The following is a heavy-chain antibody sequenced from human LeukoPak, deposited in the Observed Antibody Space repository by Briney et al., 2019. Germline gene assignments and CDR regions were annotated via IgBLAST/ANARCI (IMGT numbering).Heavy chain of an antibody. CDR2: INPADSDT. CDR1: GSSFTSYW. V-gene: IGHV5-51*01. J-gene: IGHJ4*02. Sequence: GESLKISCKTSGSSFTSYWIAWVRQIPGKGLEWVGIINPADSDTRYSLSLQGQVTISADRSISTAYLQWSSLKASDTAIYYCARGEGGYNYAFWGQGTLVSVSS. CDR3: ARGEGGYNYAF. D-gene: IGHD5-24*01.